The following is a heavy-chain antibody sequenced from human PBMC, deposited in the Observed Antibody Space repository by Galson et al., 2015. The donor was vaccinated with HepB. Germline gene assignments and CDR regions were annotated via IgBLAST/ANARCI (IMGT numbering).Heavy chain of an antibody. V-gene: IGHV3-7*03. CDR1: GFTFSSYW. Sequence: SLRLSCAASGFTFSSYWMSWVRQAPGKGLEWVANIKQDGSEKYYVDSVKGRFTISRDNAKNSLYLQMNSLRAEDTAVYYCARVRRRTIFGRGVITFDYWGQGTLVTVSS. J-gene: IGHJ4*02. D-gene: IGHD3-3*01. CDR3: ARVRRRTIFGRGVITFDY. CDR2: IKQDGSEK.